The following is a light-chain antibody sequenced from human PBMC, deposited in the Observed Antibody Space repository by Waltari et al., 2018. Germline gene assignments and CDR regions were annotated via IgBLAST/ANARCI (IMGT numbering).Light chain of an antibody. J-gene: IGKJ3*01. CDR1: QSLLFRDGKTY. CDR3: KQGIQLPFT. Sequence: EIVMTQTPLSLSVTPGQPASISCKSSQSLLFRDGKTYLYWYQQKPDQSPHLLIYEVSRRFSGVPDRFSGSGSGTDFTLKISRVEAEDVGVYYCKQGIQLPFTFGPGTKVDI. CDR2: EVS. V-gene: IGKV2-29*02.